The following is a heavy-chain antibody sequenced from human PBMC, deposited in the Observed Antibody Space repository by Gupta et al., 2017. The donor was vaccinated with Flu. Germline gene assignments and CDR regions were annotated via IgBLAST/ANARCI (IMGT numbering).Heavy chain of an antibody. CDR2: IIPIFGTA. V-gene: IGHV1-69*06. D-gene: IGHD1-26*01. J-gene: IGHJ3*02. Sequence: CKGWIIPIFGTANYAQKFQGRVTITADKSTSTAYMELSSLRSEDTAVYYCARSIVGATIGTAFDIWGQGTMVTVSS. CDR3: ARSIVGATIGTAFDI.